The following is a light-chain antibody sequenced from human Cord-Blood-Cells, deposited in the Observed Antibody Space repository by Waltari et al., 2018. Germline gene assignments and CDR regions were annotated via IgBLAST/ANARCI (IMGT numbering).Light chain of an antibody. Sequence: SYELTQPPSVSVSPGQTARITCSGDALPKKYAYTYQQKPGQAPVLVIYKDSERPSGIPGLFSGSSSGTTVTLTISGVQAEDEADYYCQSADSSGTYVVFGGGTKLTVL. CDR2: KDS. V-gene: IGLV3-25*03. CDR1: ALPKKY. J-gene: IGLJ2*01. CDR3: QSADSSGTYVV.